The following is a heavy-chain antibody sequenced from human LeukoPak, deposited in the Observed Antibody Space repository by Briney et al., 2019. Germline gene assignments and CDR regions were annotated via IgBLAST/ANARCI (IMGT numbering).Heavy chain of an antibody. D-gene: IGHD6-13*01. CDR1: GFTFSSYW. CDR3: ARDKIAAATTGSSFHH. V-gene: IGHV3-7*01. CDR2: IKHDESEK. Sequence: GGSLRLSCAASGFTFSSYWMSWVRQAPGKGLEWVANIKHDESEKYYVDSVKGRFTISRDNAKNSLYLHMNSLRAEDTAVYYCARDKIAAATTGSSFHHWGQGTLVTVS. J-gene: IGHJ1*01.